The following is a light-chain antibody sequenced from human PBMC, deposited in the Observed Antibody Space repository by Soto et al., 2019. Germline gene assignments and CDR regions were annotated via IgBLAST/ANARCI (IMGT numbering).Light chain of an antibody. Sequence: QSVLTQPPSVSGSPGQSVTISCTGTSSDVGSYNRVSWYQQPPGTAPKLMIYEVSNRPSGVPDRFSGSKSGNTASLTISGLQAEDEAVYYCSSYTSNSTPVFGGGTKLTVL. CDR2: EVS. V-gene: IGLV2-18*02. J-gene: IGLJ2*01. CDR1: SSDVGSYNR. CDR3: SSYTSNSTPV.